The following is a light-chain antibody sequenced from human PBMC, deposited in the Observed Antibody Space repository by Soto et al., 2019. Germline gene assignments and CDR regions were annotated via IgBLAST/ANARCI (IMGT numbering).Light chain of an antibody. CDR1: QSISRW. V-gene: IGKV1-5*03. Sequence: MQMTRSPSSRSGSVVGIWRTTLLLSQSISRWLAWYQQKPGKAPKLLIYKASSLESGVPSRFSGSGSGTEFTLTISSLQSEDFAVYYCQQYNHWPPITFGQGTRLEI. CDR2: KAS. CDR3: QQYNHWPPIT. J-gene: IGKJ5*01.